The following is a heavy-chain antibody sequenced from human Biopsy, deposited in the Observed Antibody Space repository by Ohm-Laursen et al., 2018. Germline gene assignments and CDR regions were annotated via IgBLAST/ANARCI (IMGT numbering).Heavy chain of an antibody. CDR1: GFNFNHYA. V-gene: IGHV3-9*01. D-gene: IGHD3-10*01. Sequence: SLRLSCSASGFNFNHYAMQWVRQVPGKGLEWVSSISWSNDNIHYADSVKGRFTISRDNAKISLYLQMNSLRAEDTAFYYCAKVRKGFGESGSQYNSDMDVWGQGTTVTVSS. CDR3: AKVRKGFGESGSQYNSDMDV. J-gene: IGHJ6*02. CDR2: ISWSNDNI.